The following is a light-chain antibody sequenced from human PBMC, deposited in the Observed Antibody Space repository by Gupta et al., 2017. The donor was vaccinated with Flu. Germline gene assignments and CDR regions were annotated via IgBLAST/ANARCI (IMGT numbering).Light chain of an antibody. CDR1: QNVNSC. V-gene: IGKV1-5*03. J-gene: IGKJ1*01. CDR2: WAS. Sequence: DIRMTQSPSTLPASVGDRVTLTCRASQNVNSCLAWYQQRPGKAPNLLIYWASTLHTGVSARFSGRGSGTEFTLTISSLQPDDLATYYCQQYDMFPKTFGQGTKVELK. CDR3: QQYDMFPKT.